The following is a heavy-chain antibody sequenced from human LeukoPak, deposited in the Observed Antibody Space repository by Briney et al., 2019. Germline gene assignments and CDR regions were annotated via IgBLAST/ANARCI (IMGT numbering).Heavy chain of an antibody. CDR1: GFTFSSYG. J-gene: IGHJ4*02. V-gene: IGHV3-33*06. CDR3: AKPRNYYDSEYYFDY. D-gene: IGHD3-22*01. Sequence: GGSLRLSCAASGFTFSSYGKHWVRQAPGKGLEWVAVIWYDGSNKYYADSVKGRFTISRDNSKNTLYLQMNSLRAEDTAVYYCAKPRNYYDSEYYFDYWGQGTLVTVSS. CDR2: IWYDGSNK.